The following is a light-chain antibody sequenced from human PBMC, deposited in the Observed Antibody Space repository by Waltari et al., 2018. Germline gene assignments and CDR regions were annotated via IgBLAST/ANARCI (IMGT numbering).Light chain of an antibody. CDR2: DVT. V-gene: IGLV2-11*01. CDR3: CSYAGSITFWV. Sequence: QSALTQPRSVSGSPGQSVTISCTGTSSDVGGYNYVSWYQHHPGKAPKLIIYDVTKRPSGVPHLFSASKSDNTASLTISGLQAEDEADYCCCSYAGSITFWVFGGGTKLTVL. CDR1: SSDVGGYNY. J-gene: IGLJ3*02.